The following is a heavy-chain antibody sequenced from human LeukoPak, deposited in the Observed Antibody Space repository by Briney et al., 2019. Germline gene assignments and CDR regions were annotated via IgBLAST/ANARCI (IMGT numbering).Heavy chain of an antibody. Sequence: GGPLRLSCAASGFTFSSYAMSWVRQAPGKGLEWVSAISGSGGSTYYADSVKGRFTISRDNSKNTLYLEMNSLRAEDTAVYYCAKDAQLWPLGYFEYWGQGTLVTVSS. CDR2: ISGSGGST. V-gene: IGHV3-23*01. J-gene: IGHJ4*02. D-gene: IGHD5-18*01. CDR1: GFTFSSYA. CDR3: AKDAQLWPLGYFEY.